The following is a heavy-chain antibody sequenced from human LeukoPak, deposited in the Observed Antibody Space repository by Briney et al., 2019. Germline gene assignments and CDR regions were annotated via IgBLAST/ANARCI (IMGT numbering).Heavy chain of an antibody. D-gene: IGHD3-22*01. Sequence: SETLSLTCAVYGGSFSGYYWSWIRQPPGKGLEWIGEINHSGSTNYNPSLKSRVTISVDTSKNQFSLKLSSVTAADTAVYYCARDYKVGTYDRNNWFDPWGQGTLVTVSS. V-gene: IGHV4-34*01. J-gene: IGHJ5*02. CDR3: ARDYKVGTYDRNNWFDP. CDR1: GGSFSGYY. CDR2: INHSGST.